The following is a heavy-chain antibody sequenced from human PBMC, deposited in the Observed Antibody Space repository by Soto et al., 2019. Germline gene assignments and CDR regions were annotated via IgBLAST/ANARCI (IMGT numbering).Heavy chain of an antibody. J-gene: IGHJ4*02. CDR2: ISAYNGNT. D-gene: IGHD6-13*01. CDR1: GYTFTSYG. CDR3: ARDLRRSSSWCPGY. V-gene: IGHV1-18*01. Sequence: GASVKVSCKASGYTFTSYGISWVRQAPGQGLEWMGWISAYNGNTNYAQKLQGRVTMTTDTSTSTAYMELRSLRSDDTAVYYCARDLRRSSSWCPGYWGQGTLVTVSS.